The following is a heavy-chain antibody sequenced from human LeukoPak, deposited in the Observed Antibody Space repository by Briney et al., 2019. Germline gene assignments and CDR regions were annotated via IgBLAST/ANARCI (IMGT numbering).Heavy chain of an antibody. D-gene: IGHD3-22*01. J-gene: IGHJ4*02. CDR1: GGSISSGSYY. CDR3: ARVPNYYYDSSGYYFDY. Sequence: SQTLSLTCTVSGGSISSGSYYWSWIRQPAGKGLEWIGRIYTSGSTNYNPSLKSRVTISVDRSKNQFSLKLSSVTAADTVVYYCARVPNYYYDSSGYYFDYWGQGTLVTVSS. V-gene: IGHV4-61*02. CDR2: IYTSGST.